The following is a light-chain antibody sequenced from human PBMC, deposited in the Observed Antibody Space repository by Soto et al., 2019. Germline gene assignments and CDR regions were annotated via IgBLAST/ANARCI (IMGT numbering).Light chain of an antibody. CDR2: GAS. CDR1: QSVSSSY. V-gene: IGKV3-20*01. Sequence: ENVLTQSPGTLSLSPGERATLSCRASQSVSSSYLAWYQRKPGQAPRLLIYGASSRATGIPDRFSGSGSGTDFTLNISRLEPEDFAVYYCQQYGSSPPYTFGQGTKLEIK. J-gene: IGKJ2*01. CDR3: QQYGSSPPYT.